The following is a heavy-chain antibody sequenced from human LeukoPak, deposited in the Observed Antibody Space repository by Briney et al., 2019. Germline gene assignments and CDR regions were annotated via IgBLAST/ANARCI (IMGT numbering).Heavy chain of an antibody. CDR2: ISPGGGTT. J-gene: IGHJ4*02. V-gene: IGHV3-23*01. D-gene: IGHD3-10*01. CDR3: AKDLVSQRGVGSSEKVDY. CDR1: GFTFSSYA. Sequence: GGSLRLSCAASGFTFSSYAMSWVRQSPARGLEWVASISPGGGTTYYADYVKGRFTISRDNSKNSLFVQMNSLRAEDTAVYYCAKDLVSQRGVGSSEKVDYWGQGTLVTVSS.